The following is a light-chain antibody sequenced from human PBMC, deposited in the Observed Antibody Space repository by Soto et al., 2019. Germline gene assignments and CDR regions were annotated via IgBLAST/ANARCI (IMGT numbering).Light chain of an antibody. Sequence: DIQMTQPPYSLSAAVGDRVTIACRAIQNIKTYLNWYQQKPGKAPKLXIFDAASLQNGVLSLFSGGGSRTDFTLTITSLQAEDFATSYCQQTSSGTFTFGPGTKVDIK. CDR3: QQTSSGTFT. V-gene: IGKV1-39*01. CDR2: DAA. CDR1: QNIKTY. J-gene: IGKJ3*01.